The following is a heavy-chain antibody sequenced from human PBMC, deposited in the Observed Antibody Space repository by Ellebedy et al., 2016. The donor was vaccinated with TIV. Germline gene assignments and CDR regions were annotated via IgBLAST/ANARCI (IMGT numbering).Heavy chain of an antibody. Sequence: ASVKVSCKASGGTFSSYAISWVRQAPGQGLEWMGGIIPIFGTANYAQKFQGRVTITADESTSTSYMELSSLRSEDTAVYYCARSRTPYDILTGPNSGRGYGMDVWGQGTTVTVSS. CDR1: GGTFSSYA. D-gene: IGHD3-9*01. CDR3: ARSRTPYDILTGPNSGRGYGMDV. J-gene: IGHJ6*02. CDR2: IIPIFGTA. V-gene: IGHV1-69*13.